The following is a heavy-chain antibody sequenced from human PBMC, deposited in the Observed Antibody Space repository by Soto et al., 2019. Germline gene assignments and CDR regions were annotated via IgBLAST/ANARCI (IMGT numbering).Heavy chain of an antibody. CDR1: GFTFSSYG. V-gene: IGHV3-33*01. J-gene: IGHJ6*02. CDR3: ARAMLAVAGGDYGMDV. Sequence: GGSLRLSCAASGFTFSSYGMHWVRQAPGKGLEWVAVIWYDGSNKYYADSVKGRFTISRDNSKNTLYLQMNSLRAEDTAVYYCARAMLAVAGGDYGMDVWGQGTTVTVSS. D-gene: IGHD6-19*01. CDR2: IWYDGSNK.